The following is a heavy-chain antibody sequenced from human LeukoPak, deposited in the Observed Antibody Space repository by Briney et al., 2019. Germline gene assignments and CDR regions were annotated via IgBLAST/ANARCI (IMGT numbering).Heavy chain of an antibody. CDR3: ARDESMTNSAFDI. J-gene: IGHJ3*02. CDR1: GGSISSYY. Sequence: SETLSLTCTVSGGSISSYYWSWIRQPPGKGLEWIGYIYYSGSTNYNPSLKSRVTISVDTSKNQFSLKLSSVTAADTVVYYCARDESMTNSAFDIWGQGTMVTVSS. D-gene: IGHD2/OR15-2a*01. CDR2: IYYSGST. V-gene: IGHV4-59*12.